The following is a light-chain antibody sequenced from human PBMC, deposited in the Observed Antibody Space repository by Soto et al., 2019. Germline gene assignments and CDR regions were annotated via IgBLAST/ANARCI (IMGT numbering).Light chain of an antibody. J-gene: IGKJ5*01. CDR2: DAS. CDR1: QSVGSN. CDR3: QQRSNWPIT. V-gene: IGKV3-11*01. Sequence: EIVLTQSPATLSLSPGERATLSCRASQSVGSNLAWYQQKPGQAPRLLIYDASNRATGIPARFSGSGSGTDFTLTISSLEPEDFAVYYCQQRSNWPITFGQGTRLEIK.